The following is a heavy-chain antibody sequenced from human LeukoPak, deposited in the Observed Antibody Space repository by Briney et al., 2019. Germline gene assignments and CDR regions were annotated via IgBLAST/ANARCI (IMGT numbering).Heavy chain of an antibody. CDR2: ISGSGGST. V-gene: IGHV3-23*01. CDR3: AKGMDGLIVGAIDY. D-gene: IGHD2-15*01. J-gene: IGHJ4*02. Sequence: GGSLRLSCAASGFTFSSHAMSWVRQAPGKGLEWVSPISGSGGSTYYADSVKGRFTISRDNYKNTLYLQMNSLRVEDTAIYYCAKGMDGLIVGAIDYWGQGTMVIVSS. CDR1: GFTFSSHA.